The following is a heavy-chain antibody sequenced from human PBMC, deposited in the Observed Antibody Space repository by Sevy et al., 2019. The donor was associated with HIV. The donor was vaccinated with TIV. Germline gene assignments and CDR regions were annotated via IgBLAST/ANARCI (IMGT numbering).Heavy chain of an antibody. CDR1: GGSVSSGGYY. CDR3: ARANSGWYRDAFDI. J-gene: IGHJ3*02. D-gene: IGHD6-19*01. Sequence: SETLSLTCTVSGGSVSSGGYYWSWIRQPPGKGLEWIGYIYYSGSTNYNPSLKSRVTISVDTSKNQFSLKLRSVTAADMAVYYCARANSGWYRDAFDIWGQGTMVTVSS. V-gene: IGHV4-61*08. CDR2: IYYSGST.